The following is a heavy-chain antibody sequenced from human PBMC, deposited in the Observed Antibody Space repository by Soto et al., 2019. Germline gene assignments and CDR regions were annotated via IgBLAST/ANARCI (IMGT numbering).Heavy chain of an antibody. Sequence: GGSLRLSCAASGFSFDDYAMHWVRQAPGKGLEWVSGISWNSGIIDYADSVKGRFTISRDNAKNSLYLQMNSLRAEDTALYYCAKETSGIPVAGLNYWGQGTLVTVSS. J-gene: IGHJ4*02. CDR2: ISWNSGII. V-gene: IGHV3-9*01. CDR1: GFSFDDYA. D-gene: IGHD6-19*01. CDR3: AKETSGIPVAGLNY.